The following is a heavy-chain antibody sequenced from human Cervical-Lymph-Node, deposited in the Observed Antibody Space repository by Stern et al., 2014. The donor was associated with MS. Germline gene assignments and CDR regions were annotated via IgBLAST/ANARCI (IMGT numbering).Heavy chain of an antibody. D-gene: IGHD6-6*01. J-gene: IGHJ4*02. CDR1: GFTFISYW. V-gene: IGHV3-7*01. Sequence: EVQLVESGGGLVQPGGSLRLSCAASGFTFISYWMSWVRQDPGKGLECVAIIKPDGSEKFYVDSVKGRFAISRDNAKNALYLQRNSLRAEDTALYYCARDTIYSSPYYFDYWGQGTLVTVSS. CDR2: IKPDGSEK. CDR3: ARDTIYSSPYYFDY.